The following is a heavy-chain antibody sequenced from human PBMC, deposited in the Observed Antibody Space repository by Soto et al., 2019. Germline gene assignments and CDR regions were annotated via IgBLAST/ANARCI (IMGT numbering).Heavy chain of an antibody. CDR3: TTVSTSLRYFDWLTQVFDY. CDR1: GFTFSNAW. Sequence: EVQLVESGGGLVKPGGSLRLSCAASGFTFSNAWMSWVRQAPGKGLEWVGRIKSKTDGGTTDYAAPVKGRFTISRDDSKNTLYLQMNSLETEDTAVYYCTTVSTSLRYFDWLTQVFDYWGQGTLVTVSS. J-gene: IGHJ4*02. V-gene: IGHV3-15*01. CDR2: IKSKTDGGTT. D-gene: IGHD3-9*01.